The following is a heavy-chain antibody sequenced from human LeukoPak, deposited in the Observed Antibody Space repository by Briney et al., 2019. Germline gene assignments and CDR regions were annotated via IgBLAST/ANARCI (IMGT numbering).Heavy chain of an antibody. D-gene: IGHD3-22*01. CDR1: GFTFSSYA. Sequence: GGSLRLSCAASGFTFSSYAMHWVRQAPGKGLEWVAVISYDGSNKYYADSVKGRFTISRDNPKNTLYLQMNSLRAEDTAVYYCARGVQDRDSSGYLPGSEYFQHWGQGTLVTVSS. CDR3: ARGVQDRDSSGYLPGSEYFQH. CDR2: ISYDGSNK. J-gene: IGHJ1*01. V-gene: IGHV3-30-3*01.